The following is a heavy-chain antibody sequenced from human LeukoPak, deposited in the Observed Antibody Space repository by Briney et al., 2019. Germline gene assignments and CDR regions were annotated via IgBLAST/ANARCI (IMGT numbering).Heavy chain of an antibody. D-gene: IGHD1-1*01. Sequence: GGSLRLSCAASDFTFSDSAIHWVRQAPGKGLEWVGRIRSKANGYATSYGASAKGRLTISRDDSKNTADLQMSDLRTEDTAVYYCTRLRSDTTGGYYYFMDVWGTGTTVIVSS. J-gene: IGHJ6*03. V-gene: IGHV3-73*01. CDR3: TRLRSDTTGGYYYFMDV. CDR2: IRSKANGYAT. CDR1: DFTFSDSA.